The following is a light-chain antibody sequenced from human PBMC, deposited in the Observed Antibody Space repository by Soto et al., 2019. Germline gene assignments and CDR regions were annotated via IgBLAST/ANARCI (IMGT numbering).Light chain of an antibody. CDR3: QQYITWPRT. Sequence: EIVLTQSADTLSLSPGERATLSCRASQSVSSSYLAWYQQKPGQAPRLLIYGASTRAIGIPARFSGSGSGTDFTLTISSLEPEDFRLYYCQQYITWPRTSGQGSKVDIK. J-gene: IGKJ1*01. V-gene: IGKV3-15*01. CDR1: QSVSSSY. CDR2: GAS.